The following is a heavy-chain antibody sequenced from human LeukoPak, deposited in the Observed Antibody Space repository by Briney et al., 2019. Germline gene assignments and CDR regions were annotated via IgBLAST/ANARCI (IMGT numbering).Heavy chain of an antibody. J-gene: IGHJ4*02. Sequence: PGGSLRLSCAASGFTFSSYGMHWVRQAPGKGLEWVAVIWYDGSNKYYADSVKGRFTISRDNSKNTLYLQMNSLRAEDTAVYYCARDGPNCSAGSCYSDYWGQGTLVTVSS. CDR3: ARDGPNCSAGSCYSDY. V-gene: IGHV3-33*01. CDR2: IWYDGSNK. D-gene: IGHD2-15*01. CDR1: GFTFSSYG.